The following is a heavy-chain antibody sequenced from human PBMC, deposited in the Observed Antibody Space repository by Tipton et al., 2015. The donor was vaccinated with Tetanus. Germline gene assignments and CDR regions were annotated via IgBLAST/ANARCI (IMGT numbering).Heavy chain of an antibody. CDR2: INHSGST. J-gene: IGHJ5*02. V-gene: IGHV4-34*01. D-gene: IGHD3-10*01. Sequence: LRLSCAVYGGSFSGYYWSWIRQPPGKGLEWIGEINHSGSTNYNPSLKSRVTISVDTSKNQFSLKLSSVTAADTAVYYCARNGELLNNWFDPWGQGTLVTVSS. CDR1: GGSFSGYY. CDR3: ARNGELLNNWFDP.